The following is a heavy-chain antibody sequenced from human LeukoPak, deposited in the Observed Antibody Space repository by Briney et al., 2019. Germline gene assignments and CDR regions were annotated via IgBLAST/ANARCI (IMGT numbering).Heavy chain of an antibody. V-gene: IGHV1-58*02. Sequence: SVKVSCKASGFTFTSSAMQWVRQARGQRLEWIGWIVVGSGNRNYAQKFQERVSITRDMSTGTAYMELSSLRSEDTAVYFCAAGTSRRPEYFQHWGQGTLVTVSS. J-gene: IGHJ1*01. CDR1: GFTFTSSA. CDR3: AAGTSRRPEYFQH. CDR2: IVVGSGNR. D-gene: IGHD1-14*01.